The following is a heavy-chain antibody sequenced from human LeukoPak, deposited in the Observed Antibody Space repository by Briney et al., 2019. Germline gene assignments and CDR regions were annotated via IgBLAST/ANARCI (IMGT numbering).Heavy chain of an antibody. CDR1: GYTFTSYD. CDR3: ARVAAARPKYYYYYMDV. V-gene: IGHV1-8*01. J-gene: IGHJ6*03. D-gene: IGHD6-13*01. Sequence: ASEKVSCKASGYTFTSYDNNWVRQATGQGLEWMGWMNPNSGNTGYAQKFQGRVTKTRNTSISTAYMELSSLRSEDTAVYYCARVAAARPKYYYYYMDVWGKGTTVTVSS. CDR2: MNPNSGNT.